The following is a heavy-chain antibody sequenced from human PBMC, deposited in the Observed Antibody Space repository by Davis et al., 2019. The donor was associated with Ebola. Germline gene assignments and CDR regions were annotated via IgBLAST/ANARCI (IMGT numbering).Heavy chain of an antibody. Sequence: ASVKVSCKASGYTFTGYYMHWVRQAPGQGLEWMGWINPNSGVTNYAQKFQGWVTLTRDTSISTAYMELSRLRSDDTAVYYCAGDWGNVRGFDTWGQGALVTVSS. CDR2: INPNSGVT. CDR3: AGDWGNVRGFDT. J-gene: IGHJ5*01. V-gene: IGHV1-2*04. CDR1: GYTFTGYY. D-gene: IGHD3-16*01.